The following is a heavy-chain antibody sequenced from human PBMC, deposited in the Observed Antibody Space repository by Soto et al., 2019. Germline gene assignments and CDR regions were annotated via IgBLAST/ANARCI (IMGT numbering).Heavy chain of an antibody. J-gene: IGHJ5*02. CDR3: ARGAFTYSGSYRSRWFDP. V-gene: IGHV3-74*01. CDR1: GFTFSSYW. D-gene: IGHD1-26*01. CDR2: INSDGSST. Sequence: GGSLRLSCAASGFTFSSYWMHWVRQAPGKGLVWVSRINSDGSSTSYADSVKGRFIISRDNAKNTLYLQMNSLRAEDTAVYYCARGAFTYSGSYRSRWFDPWGQGTLVTVSS.